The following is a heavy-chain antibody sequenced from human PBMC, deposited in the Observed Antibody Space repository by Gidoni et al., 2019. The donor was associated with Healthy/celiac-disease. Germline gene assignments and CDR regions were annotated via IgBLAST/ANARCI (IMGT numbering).Heavy chain of an antibody. V-gene: IGHV4-39*01. Sequence: QLQLQESGPGLVKPSETLSLTCTVSGGSISSSSYYWGWIRQPPGKGLEWIGSIYYSGSTYYNPSLKSRVTISVDTSKNQFSLKLSSVTAADTAVYYCARQEYYDFWSGHLNWFDPWGQGTLVTVSS. CDR2: IYYSGST. D-gene: IGHD3-3*01. CDR1: GGSISSSSYY. CDR3: ARQEYYDFWSGHLNWFDP. J-gene: IGHJ5*02.